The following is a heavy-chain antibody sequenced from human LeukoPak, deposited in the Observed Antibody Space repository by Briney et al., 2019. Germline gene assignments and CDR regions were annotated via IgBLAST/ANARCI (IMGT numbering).Heavy chain of an antibody. J-gene: IGHJ5*02. CDR3: ARLRGRYYYGSGSSLGP. CDR2: IYYSGRT. Sequence: NPSETLSLTCSVSGGSISTSNYYWGWIRQPPGKGLEWIANIYYSGRTYYNPSLKSRVTISMDTSKNQFSLKLSSVTAADTAVYYCARLRGRYYYGSGSSLGPWGQGTLVTVSS. D-gene: IGHD3-10*01. CDR1: GGSISTSNYY. V-gene: IGHV4-39*01.